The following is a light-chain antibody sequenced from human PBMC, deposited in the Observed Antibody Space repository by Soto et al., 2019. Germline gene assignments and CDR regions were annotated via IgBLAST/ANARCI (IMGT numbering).Light chain of an antibody. J-gene: IGLJ3*02. CDR2: DNS. V-gene: IGLV1-44*01. CDR3: AAWDDSLTGWV. CDR1: TSNIGSNA. Sequence: QSVLTQPPSASGTPGQRVTISCTGSTSNIGSNAVSWYQQFPGTAPKLAIYDNSQRPSGVPDRFSGSKSGTSASLAISGLQPEDEADYYCAAWDDSLTGWVLGGGTKVTVL.